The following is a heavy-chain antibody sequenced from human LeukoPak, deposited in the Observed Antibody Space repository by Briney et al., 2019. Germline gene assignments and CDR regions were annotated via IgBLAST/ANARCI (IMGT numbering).Heavy chain of an antibody. CDR2: INPNSGGT. Sequence: GASVKVSCKASGYTFTGYYMHWVRQAPGQGLEWMGWINPNSGGTNYAQKFQGRVTMTRDTSISTAYMELSRLRSDDTAVYYCAREARITMVRGLAGGYNWFDPWGQGTLVTVSS. D-gene: IGHD3-10*01. J-gene: IGHJ5*02. CDR1: GYTFTGYY. CDR3: AREARITMVRGLAGGYNWFDP. V-gene: IGHV1-2*02.